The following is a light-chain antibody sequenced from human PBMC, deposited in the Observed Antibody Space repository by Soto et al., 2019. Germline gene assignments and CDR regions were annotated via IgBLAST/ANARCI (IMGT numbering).Light chain of an antibody. CDR2: YDD. CDR1: SSNIGNNA. Sequence: QSVLTQPPSVSEAPRQRVTISCSGSSSNIGNNAVVWFQQLPGKAPKLLIYYDDLVPSGVSDRFSGSRSGTSASLAIRGLQSEDEADYYCNSYTSSSTHVFGTGTKLTVL. J-gene: IGLJ1*01. CDR3: NSYTSSSTHV. V-gene: IGLV1-36*01.